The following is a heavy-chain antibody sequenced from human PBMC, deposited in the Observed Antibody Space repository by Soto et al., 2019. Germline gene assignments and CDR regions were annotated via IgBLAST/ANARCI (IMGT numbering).Heavy chain of an antibody. Sequence: RESLRHPYGASGLTFKNYWKHWVRQAPGKGPMWVSRINGDGTTTNYADSVKGRFAISRDNAKNTVYLQMNSLRAEDTALYFCARVVRGHYGKDVRCPGTTVTVSS. CDR2: INGDGTTT. V-gene: IGHV3-74*01. CDR3: ARVVRGHYGKDV. D-gene: IGHD3-10*01. CDR1: GLTFKNYW. J-gene: IGHJ6*02.